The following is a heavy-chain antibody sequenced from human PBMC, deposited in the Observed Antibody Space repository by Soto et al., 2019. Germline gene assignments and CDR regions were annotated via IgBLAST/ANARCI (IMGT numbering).Heavy chain of an antibody. J-gene: IGHJ6*02. CDR2: IKQDGSEK. CDR1: GFTFSDYY. CDR3: ARETGEYEQLVYYYYYRMDV. Sequence: AGGSLRLSCAASGFTFSDYYMSWIRQAPGKGLEWVANIKQDGSEKYYVDSVKGRFTISRDNAKNSLYLQMNSLRAEDTAVYYCARETGEYEQLVYYYYYRMDVWGQGTTVTVSS. D-gene: IGHD6-13*01. V-gene: IGHV3-7*01.